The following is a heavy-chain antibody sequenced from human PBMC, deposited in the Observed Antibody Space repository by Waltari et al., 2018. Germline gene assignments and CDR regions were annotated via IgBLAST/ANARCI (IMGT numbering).Heavy chain of an antibody. V-gene: IGHV3-21*01. D-gene: IGHD6-13*01. Sequence: EVQLVESGGGLVKPGGSLRLSCAASGFNFRTYTMNWFRQAPGKSPEWVSSISSSSRFIYYADSMKGRFTISRDNAKNSLYLQMDSLRVEDTATYYCAREGSSWTPFDCWGQGTQVTVSS. CDR2: ISSSSRFI. CDR1: GFNFRTYT. J-gene: IGHJ4*02. CDR3: AREGSSWTPFDC.